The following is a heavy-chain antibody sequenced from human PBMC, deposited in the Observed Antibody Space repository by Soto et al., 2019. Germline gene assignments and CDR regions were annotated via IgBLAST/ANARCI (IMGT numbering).Heavy chain of an antibody. V-gene: IGHV3-30*18. CDR1: GFTFSSYG. J-gene: IGHJ4*02. D-gene: IGHD6-19*01. CDR3: AKEIPGGWSFDS. CDR2: ISYDGSKK. Sequence: PGGSLRLSCGASGFTFSSYGMHWVRQAPGKGLEWVAAISYDGSKKYYAESVKGRFTISRDNSKNTLYLQMNSLKTEDTAVYYCAKEIPGGWSFDSWGQGTLVTVSS.